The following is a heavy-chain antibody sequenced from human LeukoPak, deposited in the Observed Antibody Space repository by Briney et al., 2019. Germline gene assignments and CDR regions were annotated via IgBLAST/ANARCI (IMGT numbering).Heavy chain of an antibody. J-gene: IGHJ5*02. V-gene: IGHV4-30-2*01. CDR1: GVSISSGGYY. CDR2: IYHSGST. CDR3: ARTEDSSPRWFDP. D-gene: IGHD6-13*01. Sequence: SETLSLTCTVSGVSISSGGYYWSWIRQPPGKGLEWIGYIYHSGSTYYNPSLKSRVTISVDRSKNQFSLKLSSVTAADTALYYCARTEDSSPRWFDPWGQGTLVTVSS.